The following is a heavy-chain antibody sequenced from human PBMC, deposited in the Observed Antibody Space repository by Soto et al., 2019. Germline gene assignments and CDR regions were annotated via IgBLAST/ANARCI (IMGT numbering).Heavy chain of an antibody. J-gene: IGHJ4*02. D-gene: IGHD3-3*01. CDR3: ARRSGVPTPGFDY. CDR1: GFAFNIYA. CDR2: IAHDGNNQ. V-gene: IGHV3-30-3*01. Sequence: AGSLTLSCTASGFAFNIYAIYWGRQAPGKGLEWVAVIAHDGNNQYYTDSVRCRVTISRDNSKNTVYLVMDSRRADDTAVYYCARRSGVPTPGFDYWGQGTLVTVSP.